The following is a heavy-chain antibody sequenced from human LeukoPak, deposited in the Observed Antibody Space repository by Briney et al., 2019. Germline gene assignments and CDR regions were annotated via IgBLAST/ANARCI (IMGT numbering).Heavy chain of an antibody. CDR3: ARSQNYDFWSGYLPRWFDP. Sequence: SETLSLTCAVYGGSFSGYYWSWIRQPPGKGLEWIGEINHSGSTNYNPSLKSRVTISVDTSRNQFSLKLSSVTAADTAVYYCARSQNYDFWSGYLPRWFDPWGQGTLVTVSS. CDR1: GGSFSGYY. CDR2: INHSGST. D-gene: IGHD3-3*01. V-gene: IGHV4-34*01. J-gene: IGHJ5*02.